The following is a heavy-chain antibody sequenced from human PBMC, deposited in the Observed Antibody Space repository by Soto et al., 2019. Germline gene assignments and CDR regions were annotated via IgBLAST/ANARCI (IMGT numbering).Heavy chain of an antibody. V-gene: IGHV3-23*01. J-gene: IGHJ4*02. CDR3: AKVSPTPGYSGYDWYFDY. D-gene: IGHD5-12*01. CDR2: ISGSGGST. CDR1: GFTFSSYA. Sequence: GSLRLSCAASGFTFSSYAMSWVRQAPGKGLEWVSAISGSGGSTYYADSVKGRFTISRDNSKNTLYLQMNSLRAEDTAVYYCAKVSPTPGYSGYDWYFDYWGQGTLVTVSS.